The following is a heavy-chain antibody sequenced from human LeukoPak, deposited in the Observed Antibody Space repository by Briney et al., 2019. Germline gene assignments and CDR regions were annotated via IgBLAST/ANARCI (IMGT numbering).Heavy chain of an antibody. CDR3: ARVTFTVPSSWGVDY. CDR1: GFTFSSYW. J-gene: IGHJ4*02. Sequence: GGSLRLSCAASGFTFSSYWMSWVRQAPGKGLEWVANIKQDGSEKYYGDSLRGRFTISRDNAKNSLYLQMNSLRAEDTAVYYCARVTFTVPSSWGVDYWGQGTLVTVFS. CDR2: IKQDGSEK. V-gene: IGHV3-7*04. D-gene: IGHD4-17*01.